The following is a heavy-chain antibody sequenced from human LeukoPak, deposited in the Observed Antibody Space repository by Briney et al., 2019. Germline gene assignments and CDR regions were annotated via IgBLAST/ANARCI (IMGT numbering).Heavy chain of an antibody. Sequence: SETLSLTCTVSGASVGSAGYYWSWIRQPPGGGLEWIGYIYYIRNTNYNPSLKSRVTMSLDPSKNQFSLKLSSVTPPDTAVYSCDRTQSQSGSFRYHFGYWGQGTLVTVSS. CDR2: IYYIRNT. V-gene: IGHV4-61*08. J-gene: IGHJ4*02. CDR3: DRTQSQSGSFRYHFGY. D-gene: IGHD1-26*01. CDR1: GASVGSAGYY.